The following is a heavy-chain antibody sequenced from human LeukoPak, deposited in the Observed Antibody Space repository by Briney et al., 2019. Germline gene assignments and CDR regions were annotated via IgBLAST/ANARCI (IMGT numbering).Heavy chain of an antibody. J-gene: IGHJ5*02. D-gene: IGHD4-17*01. CDR3: AREMTTELLGCFDP. Sequence: ASVKVSCKASGYTFTGYYMHWVRQAPGQGLEWMGWINPNSGGTNFAQNFQDRVTMTRDTSISTAYMELSRLRSDDTAVYYCAREMTTELLGCFDPWGQGTLVTVSS. V-gene: IGHV1-2*02. CDR2: INPNSGGT. CDR1: GYTFTGYY.